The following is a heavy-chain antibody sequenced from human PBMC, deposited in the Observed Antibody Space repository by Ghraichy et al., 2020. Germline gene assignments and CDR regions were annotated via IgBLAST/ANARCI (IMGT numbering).Heavy chain of an antibody. Sequence: VSEFAFSSYAMSWVRQAPGKGLEWVSSISNGGDNTYYADSVKGRFTISRDNFKNTLYVQMDSVRAEDTAMYYCATARGITGIITNDYWGQGTLVTVSS. J-gene: IGHJ4*02. D-gene: IGHD1-20*01. CDR1: EFAFSSYA. CDR3: ATARGITGIITNDY. CDR2: ISNGGDNT. V-gene: IGHV3-23*01.